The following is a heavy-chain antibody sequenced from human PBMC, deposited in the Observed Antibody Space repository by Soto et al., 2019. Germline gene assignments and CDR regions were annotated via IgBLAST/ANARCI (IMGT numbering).Heavy chain of an antibody. D-gene: IGHD6-19*01. J-gene: IGHJ4*02. CDR1: GFTFSSYC. V-gene: IGHV3-30*18. CDR2: ISYDGSNK. CDR3: TKCGGAVAGTDY. Sequence: GGSLILSCAASGFTFSSYCMHWVRQAPGKGLEWVAVISYDGSNKYYADSVKGRFTISRDNSKNTLYLQMTSLRAEDTAVYFCTKCGGAVAGTDYWGQGTLVTVSS.